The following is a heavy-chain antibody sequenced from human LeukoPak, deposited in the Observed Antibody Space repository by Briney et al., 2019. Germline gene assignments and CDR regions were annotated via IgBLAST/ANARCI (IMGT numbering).Heavy chain of an antibody. Sequence: ASVKVSCKASEYTFTSYDINWVRQATGQGLEWMGRISVYNGNTKYAEKFQGRVSMTTDTSTSTAYMELRSLGSDDTAVYYCAREDLVRGLIGPDYWGQGTLVTVSS. CDR1: EYTFTSYD. CDR2: ISVYNGNT. V-gene: IGHV1-18*01. CDR3: AREDLVRGLIGPDY. J-gene: IGHJ4*02. D-gene: IGHD3-10*01.